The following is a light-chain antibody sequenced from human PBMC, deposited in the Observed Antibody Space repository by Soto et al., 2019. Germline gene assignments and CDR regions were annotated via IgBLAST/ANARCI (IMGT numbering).Light chain of an antibody. CDR3: SSYTSSSTRV. V-gene: IGLV2-14*01. J-gene: IGLJ3*02. Sequence: QSALTQPASVSGSPGQSITISCTGTTRDVGPYKFVSWYQQHPGKAPKLMIYDVSNRPSGVSNRFSGSKSGNTASLTISGLQAEDEADYYYSSYTSSSTRVFGGGTKLTVL. CDR1: TRDVGPYKF. CDR2: DVS.